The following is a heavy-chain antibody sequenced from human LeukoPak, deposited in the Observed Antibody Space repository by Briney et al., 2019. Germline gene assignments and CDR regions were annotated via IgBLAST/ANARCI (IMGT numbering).Heavy chain of an antibody. D-gene: IGHD3/OR15-3a*01. CDR3: AILGPMDV. J-gene: IGHJ6*03. V-gene: IGHV4-61*02. CDR1: GGSISSGSYY. Sequence: SETLSLTCTVSGGSISSGSYYWTWIRQPAGKGLEWIGRIYTSGSTNYNPSLKSRVTISVDTSKNQFSLELSSVTAADTAVYYCAILGPMDVWGKGTTVTVSS. CDR2: IYTSGST.